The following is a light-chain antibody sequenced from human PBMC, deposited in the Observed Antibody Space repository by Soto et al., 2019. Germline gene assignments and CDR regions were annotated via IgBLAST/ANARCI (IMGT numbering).Light chain of an antibody. CDR2: RNN. J-gene: IGLJ3*02. Sequence: QSVLTQPPSASGTPGQRVTISCSGSSSNIGTNYVYWYQQLPGRAPKLLIYRNNQRPSGVPDRFSGSKSGTSASLAISGLRSEDEADYYCAAWDDSLSEVFGGGTKLTVL. V-gene: IGLV1-47*01. CDR3: AAWDDSLSEV. CDR1: SSNIGTNY.